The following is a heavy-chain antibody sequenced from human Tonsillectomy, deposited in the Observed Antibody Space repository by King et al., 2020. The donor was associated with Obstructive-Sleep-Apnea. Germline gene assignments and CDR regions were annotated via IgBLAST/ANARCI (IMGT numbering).Heavy chain of an antibody. Sequence: VQLLESGGGLVQPGGSLRLSCAASGFTFSSYAMNWVRQAPGKGLEWVSVISGSGDGTYYADSVRGRFTISRDNSKNTLYLQMNSLRAEDTAVYYCAKGNIVEVPAAPYSWGQGTLVTVS. V-gene: IGHV3-23*01. CDR3: AKGNIVEVPAAPYS. D-gene: IGHD2-2*01. CDR2: ISGSGDGT. CDR1: GFTFSSYA. J-gene: IGHJ4*02.